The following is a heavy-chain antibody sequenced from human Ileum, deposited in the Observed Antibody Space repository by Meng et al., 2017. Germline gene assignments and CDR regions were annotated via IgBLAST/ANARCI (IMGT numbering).Heavy chain of an antibody. Sequence: QVQLQESGPGLVKPSQTLSLTCTLSGGSISSGGYYWSWIRQHPGKGLEWIGYIYYSGTTYYIPSLKSRVTISVDTSKNQFSLKLSSVTAADTAVYYCAREPPAAAGTGADYWGQGTLVTVSS. CDR1: GGSISSGGYY. CDR2: IYYSGTT. V-gene: IGHV4-31*03. J-gene: IGHJ4*02. D-gene: IGHD6-13*01. CDR3: AREPPAAAGTGADY.